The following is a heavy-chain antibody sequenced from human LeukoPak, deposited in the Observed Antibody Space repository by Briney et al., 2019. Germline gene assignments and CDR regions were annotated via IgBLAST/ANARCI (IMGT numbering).Heavy chain of an antibody. CDR3: ARVFSRPVGWFDP. CDR1: GGSISSYY. J-gene: IGHJ5*02. V-gene: IGHV4-59*01. D-gene: IGHD1-26*01. Sequence: SETLSLTCTVSGGSISSYYWSWIRQPPGKGLEWIGYIYYSGSTNYNPSLKSRVTISVDTSKNQFSLKLSSVTAADTAVYYCARVFSRPVGWFDPWGQGTLVTVSS. CDR2: IYYSGST.